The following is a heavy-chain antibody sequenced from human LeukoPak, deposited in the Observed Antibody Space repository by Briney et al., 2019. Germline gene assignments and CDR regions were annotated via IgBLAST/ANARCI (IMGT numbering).Heavy chain of an antibody. CDR1: GGSISSSSYY. Sequence: PSETLSLTCTVSGGSISSSSYYWGWIRQPPGKGLEWIGSIYNSGSTYYNPSLKSRVTISVDTSKNQFSPKLSSVTAADTAVYYCAVAAPYYDILTGYWPNWFDPWGQGTLVTVSS. CDR3: AVAAPYYDILTGYWPNWFDP. V-gene: IGHV4-39*01. D-gene: IGHD3-9*01. J-gene: IGHJ5*02. CDR2: IYNSGST.